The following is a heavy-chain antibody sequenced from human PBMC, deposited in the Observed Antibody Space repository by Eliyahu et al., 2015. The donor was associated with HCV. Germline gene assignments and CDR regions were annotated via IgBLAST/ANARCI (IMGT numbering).Heavy chain of an antibody. CDR2: INHSGST. Sequence: QVQLQQWGAGLLKPSETLSLTCAVYGGSFSGYYWSWIRQPPGKGLEWIGEINHSGSTHYNPSLKSRVTISVDTSKNQFSLKLSSVTAADTAVYYCARGGITMVRGGNPLYYYYGMDVWGQGTTVTVSS. CDR1: GGSFSGYY. D-gene: IGHD3-10*01. J-gene: IGHJ6*02. V-gene: IGHV4-34*01. CDR3: ARGGITMVRGGNPLYYYYGMDV.